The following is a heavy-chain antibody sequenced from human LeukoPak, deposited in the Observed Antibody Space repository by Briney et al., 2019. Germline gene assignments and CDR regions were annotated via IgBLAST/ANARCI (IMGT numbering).Heavy chain of an antibody. CDR1: GFTFSSYS. D-gene: IGHD3-3*02. Sequence: PGGSLRLSCAASGFTFSSYSMNWVRQAPGKGLEWVSSISSSSSYIYYADSVKGRFTISRDNAKNSLYLQMNSLRAEDTAVYYCAREALVSLANWFDPWGQGTLVTVSS. V-gene: IGHV3-21*01. J-gene: IGHJ5*02. CDR3: AREALVSLANWFDP. CDR2: ISSSSSYI.